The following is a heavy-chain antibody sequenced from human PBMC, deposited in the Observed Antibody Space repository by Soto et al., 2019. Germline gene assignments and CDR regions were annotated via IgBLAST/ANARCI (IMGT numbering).Heavy chain of an antibody. CDR2: IYHSGNT. CDR1: SGVSSGIW. V-gene: IGHV4-4*02. J-gene: IGHJ2*01. Sequence: SETLSLTCTVSSGVSSGIWWNWVRQPPGKGLEWIGEIYHSGNTNYNPSLKSRVTMSVKESKNQFSLTLSAVTAADTAIYFYERAATLAHSPRRRRRSSDL. CDR3: ERAATLAHSPRRRRRSSDL. D-gene: IGHD2-21*01.